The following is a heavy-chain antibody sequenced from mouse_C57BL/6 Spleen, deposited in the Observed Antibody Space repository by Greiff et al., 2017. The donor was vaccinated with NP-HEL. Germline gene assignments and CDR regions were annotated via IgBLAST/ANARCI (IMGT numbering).Heavy chain of an antibody. CDR2: INPGSGGT. Sequence: VKLMESGAELVRPGTSVKVSCKASGYAFTNYLIEWVKQRPGQGLEWIGVINPGSGGTNYNEKFKGKATLTADKSSSTAYMQLSSLTSEDSAVYFCARGDYSNSFAYWGQGTLVTVSA. CDR3: ARGDYSNSFAY. J-gene: IGHJ3*01. D-gene: IGHD2-5*01. CDR1: GYAFTNYL. V-gene: IGHV1-54*01.